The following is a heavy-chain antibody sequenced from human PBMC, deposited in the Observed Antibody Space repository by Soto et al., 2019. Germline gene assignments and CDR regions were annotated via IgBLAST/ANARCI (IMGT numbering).Heavy chain of an antibody. Sequence: GGSLRLSCAASGFTFSSYGMHWVRQAPGKGLEWVAVISYDGSNKYYADSVKGRFTISRDNSKNTLYLQMNSLRAEDTAVYYCAKARFRDGSMFLLDYWGQGTLVTVSS. D-gene: IGHD3-10*02. CDR1: GFTFSSYG. CDR3: AKARFRDGSMFLLDY. CDR2: ISYDGSNK. V-gene: IGHV3-30*18. J-gene: IGHJ4*02.